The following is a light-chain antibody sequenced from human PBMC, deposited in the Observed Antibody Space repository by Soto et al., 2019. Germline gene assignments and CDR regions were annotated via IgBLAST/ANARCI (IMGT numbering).Light chain of an antibody. CDR3: SSYTSIRGV. Sequence: QSALTQPASVSGSPGQSITISCTGTSSDVGGYNFVAWYQHHPGKAPKLMIYEVTNRPSGVSDRFSGSKSGNTASLTISGLQAEDEADYYCSSYTSIRGVFGIGTKLTVL. V-gene: IGLV2-14*01. CDR2: EVT. J-gene: IGLJ1*01. CDR1: SSDVGGYNF.